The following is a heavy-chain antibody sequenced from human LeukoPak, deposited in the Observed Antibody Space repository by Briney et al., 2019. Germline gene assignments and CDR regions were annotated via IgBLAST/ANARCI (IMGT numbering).Heavy chain of an antibody. D-gene: IGHD2-2*01. CDR1: GYTFTSYG. CDR3: ARVFLGGSLLCDAFDI. CDR2: ISAYNGNT. Sequence: GASVKVSCKASGYTFTSYGISWVRQAPGQGLEWMGWISAYNGNTNYAQKLQGRVTMTTDTSTSTAYMELRSLRSDDTAVYYCARVFLGGSLLCDAFDIWGQGTMVTVSS. V-gene: IGHV1-18*01. J-gene: IGHJ3*02.